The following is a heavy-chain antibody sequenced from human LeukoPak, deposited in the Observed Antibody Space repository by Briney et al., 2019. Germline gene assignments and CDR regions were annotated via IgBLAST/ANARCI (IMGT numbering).Heavy chain of an antibody. CDR2: IYYSGST. CDR3: ARESTPVGFDP. J-gene: IGHJ5*02. V-gene: IGHV4-59*01. CDR1: GGSISSYY. Sequence: SETLSLTCTVSGGSISSYYWSWIRQPPGKGLEWIGYIYYSGSTNYNPSLKSRVAISVDTSKNQFSLKLSSVTAADTAVYYCARESTPVGFDPWGQGTLVTVSS. D-gene: IGHD4-23*01.